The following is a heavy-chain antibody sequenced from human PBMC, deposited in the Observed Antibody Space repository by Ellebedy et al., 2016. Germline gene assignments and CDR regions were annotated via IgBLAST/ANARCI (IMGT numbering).Heavy chain of an antibody. Sequence: GESLKISXAASGFTFSDYYMSWIRQAPGKGLEWVSYISSSSSYTNYADSVKGRFTISRDNAKNSLYLQMNSLRAEDTAVYYCARVGYYYDSSGYGDAFDIWGQGTMVTVSS. V-gene: IGHV3-11*05. CDR3: ARVGYYYDSSGYGDAFDI. D-gene: IGHD3-22*01. J-gene: IGHJ3*02. CDR1: GFTFSDYY. CDR2: ISSSSSYT.